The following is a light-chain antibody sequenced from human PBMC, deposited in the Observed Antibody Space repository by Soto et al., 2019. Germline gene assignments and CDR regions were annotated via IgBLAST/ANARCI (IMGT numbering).Light chain of an antibody. CDR2: GAS. J-gene: IGKJ1*01. CDR1: QSVMSNY. CDR3: QQYGASLTWT. V-gene: IGKV3-20*01. Sequence: EVVSTPSSGSLSFSPVSRGLLSCRSRQSVMSNYLSWYQQQPAQPPRLLIYGASSRATGIPDRFSGSGSGTDFTLTISRLQPEDFAVYYCQQYGASLTWTFGQGTKVDIK.